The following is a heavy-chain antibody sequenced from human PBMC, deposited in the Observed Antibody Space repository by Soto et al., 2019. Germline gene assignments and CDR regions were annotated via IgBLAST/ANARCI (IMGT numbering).Heavy chain of an antibody. CDR3: AKAPGGGGVSGSYYAFDY. J-gene: IGHJ4*02. CDR2: ISGSGGST. D-gene: IGHD1-26*01. CDR1: GFTFSSYA. V-gene: IGHV3-23*01. Sequence: GGSLRLSCAASGFTFSSYAMSWVRQAPGKGLEWVSAISGSGGSTYYADSVKGRFTISRDNSKNTLYLQMNSLRAEDTAVYYCAKAPGGGGVSGSYYAFDYWGQGTLVTVSS.